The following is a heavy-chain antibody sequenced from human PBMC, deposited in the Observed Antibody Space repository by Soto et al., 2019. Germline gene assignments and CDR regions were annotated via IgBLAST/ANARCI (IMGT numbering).Heavy chain of an antibody. CDR3: AKGGSTSRWPYYYGMDV. J-gene: IGHJ6*02. V-gene: IGHV3-73*01. CDR1: GFTFSDSP. D-gene: IGHD2-2*01. Sequence: GGSLRLSCAAPGFTFSDSPLHWVRPASREGLVWVGRIGRKAYNFATAYAASVNGGFTISRDDSKSTAYLQMNSLRAEDTAVYYCAKGGSTSRWPYYYGMDVWGQGTTVTVSS. CDR2: IGRKAYNFAT.